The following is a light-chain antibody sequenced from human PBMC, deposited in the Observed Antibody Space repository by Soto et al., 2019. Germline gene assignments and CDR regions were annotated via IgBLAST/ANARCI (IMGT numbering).Light chain of an antibody. CDR2: VAS. Sequence: EIVMTQSPATLSVSPGERATLSCRASQSVSSNLAWYQQKPGQTPKLLIYVASTRATGIPARFSGSGSETEFTLTISSLPSEDFAVYYCQQYNVWPLTFGGGTKVEFK. CDR1: QSVSSN. J-gene: IGKJ4*01. CDR3: QQYNVWPLT. V-gene: IGKV3-15*01.